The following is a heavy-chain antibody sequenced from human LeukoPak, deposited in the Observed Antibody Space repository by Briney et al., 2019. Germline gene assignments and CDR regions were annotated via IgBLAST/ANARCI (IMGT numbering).Heavy chain of an antibody. D-gene: IGHD3-22*01. CDR1: GGTFSSYA. J-gene: IGHJ4*02. CDR2: IIPIFGTA. V-gene: IGHV1-69*13. Sequence: RASVKVSCKASGGTFSSYAISWVRQAPGQGLEWMGGIIPIFGTANYAQKFQGRVTITADESTSTAYMELSSLRSEDTAVYYCARGYHSGSYFDYWGQGTLVTVSS. CDR3: ARGYHSGSYFDY.